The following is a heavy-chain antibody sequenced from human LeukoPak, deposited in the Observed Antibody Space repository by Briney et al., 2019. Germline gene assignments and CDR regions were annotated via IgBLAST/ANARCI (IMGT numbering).Heavy chain of an antibody. CDR3: ATSDIVVVPAAMPGGGYFDY. CDR2: ISGSGGST. Sequence: PGGSLRLSCAASGFTFSSYAMSWVRQAPGKGLEWVSAISGSGGSTYYADSVKGRFTISRDNSKNTLYLQMNSLRAEDTAVYYCATSDIVVVPAAMPGGGYFDYWGQGTLVTVSS. CDR1: GFTFSSYA. V-gene: IGHV3-23*01. J-gene: IGHJ4*02. D-gene: IGHD2-2*01.